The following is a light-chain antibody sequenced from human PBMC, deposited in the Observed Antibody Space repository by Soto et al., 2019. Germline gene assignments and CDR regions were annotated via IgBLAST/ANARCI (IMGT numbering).Light chain of an antibody. Sequence: PMTQSPSSLSVSVTDRVTITCRASQDIGNDLGWYQQRPGEAPELLLYAASTLRSGVPSRFSGSGSGTQFTLTINNLQPEDSATYFCLQDHDYPWTFGHGTKVEV. CDR1: QDIGND. CDR3: LQDHDYPWT. J-gene: IGKJ1*01. V-gene: IGKV1-6*02. CDR2: AAS.